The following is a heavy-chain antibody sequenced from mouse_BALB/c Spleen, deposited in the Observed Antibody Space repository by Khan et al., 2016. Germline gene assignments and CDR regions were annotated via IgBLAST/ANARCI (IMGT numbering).Heavy chain of an antibody. CDR3: ARDKDCYSYAMDY. D-gene: IGHD2-3*01. J-gene: IGHJ4*01. CDR1: GFSLTGYG. CDR2: IWGDGST. Sequence: QVQLQQSGPGLVAPSQSLSITCTISGFSLTGYGVNWVRQPPGKGLEWLGMIWGDGSTDYNSALKSRLSISKDNSKSQVFLKMNRLQTDDTASYXAARDKDCYSYAMDYWGQGTSVTVSS. V-gene: IGHV2-6-7*01.